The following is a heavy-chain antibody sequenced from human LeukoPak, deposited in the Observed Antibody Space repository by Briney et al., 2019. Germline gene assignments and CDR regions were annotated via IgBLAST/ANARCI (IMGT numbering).Heavy chain of an antibody. CDR3: ARDSSIFSLYSSSSGFFDY. Sequence: PSETLSLTCAVYGGSFSGYYWSWIRQPPGKGLEWIGEINHSGSTNYNPSLKSRVTISVDTSKNQFSLKLSSVTAADTAVYYCARDSSIFSLYSSSSGFFDYWGQGTLVTVSS. V-gene: IGHV4-34*01. CDR1: GGSFSGYY. J-gene: IGHJ4*02. CDR2: INHSGST. D-gene: IGHD6-6*01.